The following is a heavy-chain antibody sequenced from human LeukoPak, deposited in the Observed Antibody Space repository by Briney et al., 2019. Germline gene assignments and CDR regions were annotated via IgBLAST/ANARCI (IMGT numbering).Heavy chain of an antibody. J-gene: IGHJ4*02. CDR1: GGSISSSSYY. CDR3: ARDRGRTFPQDY. CDR2: IYYSGST. D-gene: IGHD3-10*01. Sequence: SETLSLTCTVSGGSISSSSYYWGWIRQPPGKGLEWIGSIYYSGSTYYNPSLKSRVTISVDTSKNQFSLKLSSVTAADTAVYYCARDRGRTFPQDYWGQGTLVTVSS. V-gene: IGHV4-39*07.